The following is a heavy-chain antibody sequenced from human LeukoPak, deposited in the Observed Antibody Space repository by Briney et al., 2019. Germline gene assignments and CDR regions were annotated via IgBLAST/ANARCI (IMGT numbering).Heavy chain of an antibody. CDR3: ARVRYCTNGVCSPDDAFDI. J-gene: IGHJ3*02. Sequence: ASVKVSCKASGYTFTGYYMHWVRQAPGQGLEWMGWINPNSGGTNYAQKFQGRVTMTRDTSISTAYMELSRLRSDDTAVYYCARVRYCTNGVCSPDDAFDIWGQGTMVTVSS. CDR2: INPNSGGT. CDR1: GYTFTGYY. D-gene: IGHD2-8*01. V-gene: IGHV1-2*02.